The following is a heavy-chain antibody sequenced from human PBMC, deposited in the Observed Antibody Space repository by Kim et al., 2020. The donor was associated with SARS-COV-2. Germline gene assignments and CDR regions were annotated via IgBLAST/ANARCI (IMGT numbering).Heavy chain of an antibody. CDR3: ARDGRWGIRVAEYAFDI. CDR2: INWNGGST. V-gene: IGHV3-20*01. CDR1: GFTFDDYG. J-gene: IGHJ3*02. Sequence: GGSLRLSCAASGFTFDDYGMSWVRQAPGKGLEWVSGINWNGGSTGYADAVKGRFTISRDNAKKSLYLQMNSLRAEDTALYHCARDGRWGIRVAEYAFDIWGQGTMVTVSS. D-gene: IGHD6-19*01.